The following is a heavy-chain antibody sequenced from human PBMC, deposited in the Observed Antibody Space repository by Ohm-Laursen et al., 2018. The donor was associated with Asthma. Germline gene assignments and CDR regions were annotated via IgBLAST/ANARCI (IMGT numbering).Heavy chain of an antibody. D-gene: IGHD3-10*01. CDR1: GFTFSSYA. CDR3: TTDWGITLVRYRFDY. Sequence: GSLRLSCAAPGFTFSSYAITWVRQAPGKGLEWVSAIDGSGGRTYYADSVKGRFTISRDNPRNTLYLQMNSLKTEDTAVYYCTTDWGITLVRYRFDYWGQGTLATVSS. J-gene: IGHJ4*02. CDR2: IDGSGGRT. V-gene: IGHV3-23*01.